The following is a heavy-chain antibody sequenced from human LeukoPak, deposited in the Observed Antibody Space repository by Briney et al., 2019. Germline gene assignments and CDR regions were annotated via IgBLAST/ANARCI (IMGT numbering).Heavy chain of an antibody. CDR3: ARCSSSWSLHFDY. D-gene: IGHD6-13*01. V-gene: IGHV4-31*03. J-gene: IGHJ4*01. CDR2: IYYSGST. Sequence: SETLSLTCTVSGGSISSGGYYWSWIRQHPGKGLEWIGYIYYSGSTYYNPSLKSRVTISVDTSKNQFSLKLSSVTAADTAVYYCARCSSSWSLHFDYWGQEPWSPSPQ. CDR1: GGSISSGGYY.